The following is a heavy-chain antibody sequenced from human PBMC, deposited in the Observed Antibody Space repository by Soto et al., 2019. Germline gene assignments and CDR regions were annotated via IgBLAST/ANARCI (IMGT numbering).Heavy chain of an antibody. Sequence: PGGSLRLSCAASGFTFNTYVMHWVRQAPGKGLEWVAVISYDGNNKDYADSVRGRSTVSRDNSKSTLYLQMNSLRVEGTAVYFCAPLTTVTPMIFYYYGMDVWGQGTTVTVSS. J-gene: IGHJ6*02. CDR2: ISYDGNNK. CDR1: GFTFNTYV. CDR3: APLTTVTPMIFYYYGMDV. V-gene: IGHV3-30*03. D-gene: IGHD4-17*01.